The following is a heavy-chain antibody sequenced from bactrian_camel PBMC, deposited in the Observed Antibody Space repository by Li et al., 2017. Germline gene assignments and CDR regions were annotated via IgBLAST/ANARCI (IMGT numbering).Heavy chain of an antibody. CDR1: GDHRM. CDR2: ISAGGAYT. CDR3: AKDPASRWAFGY. V-gene: IGHV3S1*01. J-gene: IGHJ6*01. Sequence: HVQLVESGGGSAQIGGSLRLSCVVSGDHRMVAWFRQAPGTTREGVAAISAGGAYTFYADSVKGRFTISRDNAKSTLYLEMTSLKTEDTAMYYCAKDPASRWAFGYWGQGTQVTVS. D-gene: IGHD7*01.